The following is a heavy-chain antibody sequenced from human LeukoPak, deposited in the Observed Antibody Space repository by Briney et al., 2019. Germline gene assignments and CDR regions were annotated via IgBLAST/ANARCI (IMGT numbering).Heavy chain of an antibody. CDR3: ARDRSGSYYYYYYYMDV. J-gene: IGHJ6*03. CDR1: GFTFDDYG. Sequence: GGSLRLSCAASGFTFDDYGMSWVRQAPGKGLEWVSGINWNDGSTGYADSVKGRFTISRDNAKNSLYLQMNSLRAEDTALYYCARDRSGSYYYYYYYMDVWGKGTTVTVSS. V-gene: IGHV3-20*04. CDR2: INWNDGST. D-gene: IGHD1-26*01.